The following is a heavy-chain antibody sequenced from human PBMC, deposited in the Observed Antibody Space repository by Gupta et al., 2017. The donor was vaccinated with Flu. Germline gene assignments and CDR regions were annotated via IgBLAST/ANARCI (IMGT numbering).Heavy chain of an antibody. D-gene: IGHD3-3*01. CDR3: ARRITKNYYMDV. J-gene: IGHJ6*03. V-gene: IGHV4-34*01. Sequence: WIRQPPVKGLEWIGEIKDSGSANYNPSLKSRVTISLDRFKNQFSLNLRSVTTADTAVYYCARRITKNYYMDVWGKGTPVTVS. CDR2: IKDSGSA.